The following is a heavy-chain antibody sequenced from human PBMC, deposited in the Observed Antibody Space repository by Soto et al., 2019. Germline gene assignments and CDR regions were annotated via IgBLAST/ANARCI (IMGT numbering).Heavy chain of an antibody. CDR3: ARQEYSSSSEGY. J-gene: IGHJ4*02. Sequence: KSSETLSLTCTVSGGSISSSSYYWGWIRQPPGKGLEWIGSIYYSGSTYYNPSLKSRVTISVDTSKNQFSLKLSSVTAADTAVYYCARQEYSSSSEGYWGQGTLVTVSS. V-gene: IGHV4-39*01. CDR1: GGSISSSSYY. D-gene: IGHD6-6*01. CDR2: IYYSGST.